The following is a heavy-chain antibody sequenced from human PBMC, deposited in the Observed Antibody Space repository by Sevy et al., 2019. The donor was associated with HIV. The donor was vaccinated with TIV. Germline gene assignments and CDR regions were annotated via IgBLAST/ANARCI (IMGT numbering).Heavy chain of an antibody. Sequence: GGSLRLSCTASGYTFPAFSFNWVRQAPGKGLEWLSYISTGTDHIYYADSAKGRFTISRDEAKNAVYLEMKSLRDQDTGLNYCVRRGVDAYNVYFDLWGQGTLVTVSS. D-gene: IGHD3-10*01. J-gene: IGHJ4*02. CDR3: VRRGVDAYNVYFDL. V-gene: IGHV3-48*02. CDR2: ISTGTDHI. CDR1: GYTFPAFS.